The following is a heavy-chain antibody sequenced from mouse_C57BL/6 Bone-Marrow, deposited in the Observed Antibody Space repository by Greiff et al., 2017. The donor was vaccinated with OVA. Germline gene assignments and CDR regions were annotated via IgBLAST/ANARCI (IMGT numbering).Heavy chain of an antibody. D-gene: IGHD2-4*01. CDR2: IYPGDGDT. J-gene: IGHJ4*01. Sequence: VQLQESGPELVKPGASVKISCKASGYAFSSSWMNWVKQRPGKGLEWIGRIYPGDGDTNYNGKFKGKATLTADKSSSTAYMQLSSLTSEDSAVYFCERGDYDYDGVAMDYWGQGTSVTVSS. CDR1: GYAFSSSW. V-gene: IGHV1-82*01. CDR3: ERGDYDYDGVAMDY.